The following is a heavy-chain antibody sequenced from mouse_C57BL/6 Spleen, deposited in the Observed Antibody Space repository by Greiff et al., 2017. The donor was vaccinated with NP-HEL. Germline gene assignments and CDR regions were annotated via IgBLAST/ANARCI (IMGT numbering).Heavy chain of an antibody. D-gene: IGHD2-4*01. V-gene: IGHV5-12*01. CDR1: GFTFSDYY. CDR2: ISNGGGST. J-gene: IGHJ4*01. Sequence: KLVESGGGLVQPGGSLKLSCAASGFTFSDYYMYWVRQTPEKRLEWVAYISNGGGSTYYPDTVKGRFTISRDNAKNTLYLQMSRLKSEDTAMYYCARHVPFYDYDLGAMDYWGQGTSVTVSS. CDR3: ARHVPFYDYDLGAMDY.